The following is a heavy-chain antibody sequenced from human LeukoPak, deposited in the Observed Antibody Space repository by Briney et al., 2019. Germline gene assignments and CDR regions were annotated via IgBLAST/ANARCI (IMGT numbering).Heavy chain of an antibody. CDR3: AKEAHYYDSSGYYYVPYFDY. CDR2: ISGSGGST. CDR1: GFTFRSYA. V-gene: IGHV3-23*01. Sequence: GGSLRLSCAASGFTFRSYAMSWVRQAPGKGLEWVSAISGSGGSTYYADSVKGRFTISRDNSKNTLYLQMNSLRAEDTAVYYFAKEAHYYDSSGYYYVPYFDYWGQGTLVTVSS. D-gene: IGHD3-22*01. J-gene: IGHJ4*02.